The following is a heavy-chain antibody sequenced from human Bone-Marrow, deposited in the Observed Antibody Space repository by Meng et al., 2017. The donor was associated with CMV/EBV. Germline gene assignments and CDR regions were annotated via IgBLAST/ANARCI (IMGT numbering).Heavy chain of an antibody. CDR2: INPNSGGT. D-gene: IGHD3-10*01. V-gene: IGHV1-2*02. CDR1: GYTFTGYY. CDR3: ARDLSGSGSYGCFDY. Sequence: QVQLVQSGAEVKKPGASVKVSCKASGYTFTGYYMHWVRQAPGQGLEWMGWINPNSGGTNYAQKFQGRVTMTRDTSISTAYMELSSLRSEDTAVYYCARDLSGSGSYGCFDYWGQGTLGTVSS. J-gene: IGHJ4*02.